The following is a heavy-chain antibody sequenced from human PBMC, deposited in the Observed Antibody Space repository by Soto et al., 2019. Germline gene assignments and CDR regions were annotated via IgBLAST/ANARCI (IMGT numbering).Heavy chain of an antibody. CDR3: ARGLVIYYYGMDV. CDR2: INPNSGGT. D-gene: IGHD3-9*01. CDR1: GYTFTDYY. V-gene: IGHV1-2*04. J-gene: IGHJ6*02. Sequence: ASVKVSCKASGYTFTDYYMHWVRQAPGQGLEWMGWINPNSGGTNYAQKFQGWVTMTRDTSISTAYMELSRLRSDDTAVYYCARGLVIYYYGMDVWGQGTTVTVSS.